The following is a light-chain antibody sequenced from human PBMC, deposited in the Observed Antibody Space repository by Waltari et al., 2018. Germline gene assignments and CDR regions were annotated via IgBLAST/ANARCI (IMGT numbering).Light chain of an antibody. V-gene: IGLV2-11*01. CDR2: DVS. J-gene: IGLJ1*01. CDR1: SRDVGGSQY. CDR3: CSFAGSYTYV. Sequence: QSALTQPRSVSGSPGQSVTISCTGTSRDVGGSQYVSWFQQHPGKVPKLLIYDVSERPSDVPDRFSGSKSANTASLTISGLQTEDEADYYCCSFAGSYTYVFGTGTRVTVL.